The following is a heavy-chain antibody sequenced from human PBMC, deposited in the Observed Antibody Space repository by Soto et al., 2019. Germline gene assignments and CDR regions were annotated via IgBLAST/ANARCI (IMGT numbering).Heavy chain of an antibody. CDR2: IGYDGSNE. Sequence: PGGSLRLSCAASGFTFSNYGMHWVRQAPGKGLEWVAIIGYDGSNEYYADSVKGRFTISRDNLKDTLYLQMNSLRAEDTAVYYCVRDWSLTPDYWGQGTLVTVS. V-gene: IGHV3-33*01. D-gene: IGHD3-9*01. CDR1: GFTFSNYG. CDR3: VRDWSLTPDY. J-gene: IGHJ4*02.